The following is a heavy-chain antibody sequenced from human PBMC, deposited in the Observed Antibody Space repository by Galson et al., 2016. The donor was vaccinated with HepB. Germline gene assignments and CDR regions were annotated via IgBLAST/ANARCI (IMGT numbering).Heavy chain of an antibody. V-gene: IGHV3-23*01. CDR1: GFTFNNYA. D-gene: IGHD3-3*01. CDR3: TKGYDFWSYVMDV. Sequence: SLRLSCAASGFTFNNYAMSWVRQAPGKGLGWVSPISGSGYTTYYAGSVKGRFTISRDNSGNILDLQMNSLRVEDTAVYYCTKGYDFWSYVMDVWGQGTSVTVSS. CDR2: ISGSGYTT. J-gene: IGHJ6*02.